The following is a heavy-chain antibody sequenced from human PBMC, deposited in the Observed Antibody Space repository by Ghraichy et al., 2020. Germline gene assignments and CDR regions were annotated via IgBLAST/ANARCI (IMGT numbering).Heavy chain of an antibody. Sequence: SETLSLTCGVYGGSFSGYYWSWIRQPPGKGLEWIGEINHGGSTNYNPSLKSRVTISVDTSKNQFSLKLSSVTAADTAVYFCARAGKIYCSGGSCYRRLDYYFDYWGQGTLVTVSS. J-gene: IGHJ4*02. V-gene: IGHV4-34*01. D-gene: IGHD2-15*01. CDR1: GGSFSGYY. CDR2: INHGGST. CDR3: ARAGKIYCSGGSCYRRLDYYFDY.